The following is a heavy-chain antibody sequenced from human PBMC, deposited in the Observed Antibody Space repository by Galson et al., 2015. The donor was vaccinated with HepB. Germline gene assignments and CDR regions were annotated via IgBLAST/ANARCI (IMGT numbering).Heavy chain of an antibody. V-gene: IGHV6-1*01. Sequence: CAISGDSVSSNNVGWNWIRQSPSRGLEWLGRTYYRSKFYNDYAESVKSRITINPDTSKNQISLQLNSVTPEDTAVYYCARVRQLGQGFHYWGQGTLVTVSS. D-gene: IGHD3-10*01. CDR2: TYYRSKFYN. CDR1: GDSVSSNNVG. J-gene: IGHJ4*02. CDR3: ARVRQLGQGFHY.